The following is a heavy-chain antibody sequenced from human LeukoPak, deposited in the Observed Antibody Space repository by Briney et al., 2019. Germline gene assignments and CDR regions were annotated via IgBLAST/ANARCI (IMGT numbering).Heavy chain of an antibody. D-gene: IGHD3-9*01. Sequence: PGGSLRLSCAASGFTFSSYGMHWVRQAPGKGVEGGAVIWYDGSNKYYADSVKGRFTISRDNSKNTLYLQMNSLRAEDTAVYYCASSILTGSSDAFDIWPQGTMVTVSS. V-gene: IGHV3-33*01. CDR2: IWYDGSNK. CDR1: GFTFSSYG. CDR3: ASSILTGSSDAFDI. J-gene: IGHJ3*02.